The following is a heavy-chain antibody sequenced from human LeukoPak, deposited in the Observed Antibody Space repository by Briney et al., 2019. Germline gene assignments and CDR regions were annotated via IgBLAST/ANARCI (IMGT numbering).Heavy chain of an antibody. Sequence: SETLSLTCTVSGVSISSYYWSWIRQPPGKGLEWIGYIYYSGSTNYNPSLKSRVTISVDTSKNQFSLKLSSVTAADTAVYYCARVVSMAYYYYYGMDVWGQGTTVTVSS. J-gene: IGHJ6*02. CDR1: GVSISSYY. D-gene: IGHD2/OR15-2a*01. CDR2: IYYSGST. V-gene: IGHV4-59*01. CDR3: ARVVSMAYYYYYGMDV.